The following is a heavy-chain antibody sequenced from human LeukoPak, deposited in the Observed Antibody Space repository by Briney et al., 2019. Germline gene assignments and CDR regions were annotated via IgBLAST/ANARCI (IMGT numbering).Heavy chain of an antibody. CDR1: GYSISRDYY. CDR2: IYHSGNT. CDR3: ALPLPDAFDF. J-gene: IGHJ3*01. D-gene: IGHD2-15*01. Sequence: SETLSLTCTVSGYSISRDYYWGWIRQPPGKGLEWIGSIYHSGNTYYNPSLKSRVSISVDTSKNQFSLRLSSATAADTAMYYCALPLPDAFDFWGRGTMVTVSS. V-gene: IGHV4-38-2*02.